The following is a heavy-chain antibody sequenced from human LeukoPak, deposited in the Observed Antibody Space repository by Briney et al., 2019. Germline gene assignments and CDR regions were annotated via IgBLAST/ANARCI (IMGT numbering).Heavy chain of an antibody. Sequence: GESLKISCKGSGYSFTSYWIGWGRQLPGKGLEWMGIIDPGYSYTRYSPSFQGQVPISADKSISNAYLQWSSMKASDTAMYYCARQIRLVGATELDYWGKGTLVTVSS. CDR2: IDPGYSYT. CDR1: GYSFTSYW. J-gene: IGHJ4*02. D-gene: IGHD1-26*01. V-gene: IGHV5-51*01. CDR3: ARQIRLVGATELDY.